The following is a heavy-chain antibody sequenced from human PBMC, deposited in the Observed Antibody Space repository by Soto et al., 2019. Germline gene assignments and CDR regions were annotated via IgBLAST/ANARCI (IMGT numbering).Heavy chain of an antibody. Sequence: SVRVSCKASGGTFSSYAISWVRQAPGQGLEWMGGIIPIFGTANYAQKFQGRVTITADESTSTAYMELSSLRSEDTAVYYCARVVPPYGIEAAGHFDYWGQGTLVTVSS. D-gene: IGHD6-13*01. CDR3: ARVVPPYGIEAAGHFDY. CDR1: GGTFSSYA. V-gene: IGHV1-69*13. CDR2: IIPIFGTA. J-gene: IGHJ4*02.